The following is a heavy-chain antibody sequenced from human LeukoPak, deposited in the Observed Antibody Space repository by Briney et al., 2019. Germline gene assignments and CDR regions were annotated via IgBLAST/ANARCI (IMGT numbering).Heavy chain of an antibody. J-gene: IGHJ4*02. D-gene: IGHD1-14*01. CDR3: VRVAGTLDY. CDR1: GGSISSYY. CDR2: IYYSGST. V-gene: IGHV4-59*01. Sequence: SETLSLTCTVSGGSISSYYWSWIRQPPGKGLEWIGYIYYSGSTNYNPSLKSRVTISIDTSKNQFSLKLSSVTAADTAVYYCVRVAGTLDYWGQGTLVTVSS.